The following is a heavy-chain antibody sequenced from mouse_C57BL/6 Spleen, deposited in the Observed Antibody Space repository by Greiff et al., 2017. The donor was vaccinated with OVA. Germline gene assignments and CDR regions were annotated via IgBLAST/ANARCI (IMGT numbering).Heavy chain of an antibody. Sequence: QVQLQQSGAELARPGASVKLSCKASGYTFTSYGISWVKQRTGQGLEWIGEIYPRSGNTYYNEKFKGKATLPADKSSSTAYMELRSLTSEDSAVYFCARYTTVDYAMDYWGQGTSVTVSS. CDR1: GYTFTSYG. J-gene: IGHJ4*01. V-gene: IGHV1-81*01. CDR2: IYPRSGNT. CDR3: ARYTTVDYAMDY. D-gene: IGHD1-1*01.